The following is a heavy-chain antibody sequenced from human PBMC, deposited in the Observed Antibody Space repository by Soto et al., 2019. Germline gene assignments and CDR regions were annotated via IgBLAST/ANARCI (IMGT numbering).Heavy chain of an antibody. V-gene: IGHV5-51*01. Sequence: EVQLVQSGAEVKKPGESLKISCKGSGYSFTSYWIGWVRQMPGKGLEWMGIIYPGDSDTRYSPSFQGQVTISADKSISTAYLQWSSLKASDTAMYYCERTSAVGKYYYGMDVWGQGTTVTVSS. CDR3: ERTSAVGKYYYGMDV. J-gene: IGHJ6*02. D-gene: IGHD6-13*01. CDR2: IYPGDSDT. CDR1: GYSFTSYW.